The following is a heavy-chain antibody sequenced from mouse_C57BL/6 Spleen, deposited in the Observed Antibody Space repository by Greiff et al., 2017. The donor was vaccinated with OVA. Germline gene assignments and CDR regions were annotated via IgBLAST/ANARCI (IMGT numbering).Heavy chain of an antibody. D-gene: IGHD2-3*01. CDR1: GFTFSSYG. CDR2: ISSGGSYT. CDR3: ARQDGWDY. V-gene: IGHV5-6*02. J-gene: IGHJ2*01. Sequence: DVMLVESGGDLVKPGGSLKLSCAASGFTFSSYGMSWVRQTPDKRLEWVATISSGGSYTYYPDSVKGRFTISRDNAKNTLYLQMSSLKSEDTAMYYCARQDGWDYWGQGTTLTVSS.